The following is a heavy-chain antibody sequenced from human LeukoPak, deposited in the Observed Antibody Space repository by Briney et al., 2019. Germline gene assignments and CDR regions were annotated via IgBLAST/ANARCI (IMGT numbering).Heavy chain of an antibody. V-gene: IGHV3-30-3*01. CDR3: ARDRGIGSKRGYYYYGMDA. D-gene: IGHD1-14*01. CDR1: GFTFSSYA. J-gene: IGHJ6*02. Sequence: GGSLRLSCAASGFTFSSYAMHWVRQAPGKGLEWVAVISYDGSNKYYADSVKGRFTISRDNSKNTLYLQMNSLRAEDTAVYYCARDRGIGSKRGYYYYGMDAWGQGTTVTVSS. CDR2: ISYDGSNK.